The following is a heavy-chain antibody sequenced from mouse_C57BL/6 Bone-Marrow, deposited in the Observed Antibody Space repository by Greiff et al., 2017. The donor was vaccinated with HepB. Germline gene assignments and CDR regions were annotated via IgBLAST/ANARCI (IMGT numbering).Heavy chain of an antibody. V-gene: IGHV1-64*01. CDR3: ASPSYYSNYVGAMDY. CDR2: IHPNSGST. Sequence: QVQLQQPGAELVKPGASVKLSCKASGYTFTSYWMHWVKQRPGQGLEWIGMIHPNSGSTNNNEKFKSKATLTVDKSSSTAYMQLSSLTSEDSAVCYCASPSYYSNYVGAMDYRGQGTSVTVSS. D-gene: IGHD2-5*01. J-gene: IGHJ4*01. CDR1: GYTFTSYW.